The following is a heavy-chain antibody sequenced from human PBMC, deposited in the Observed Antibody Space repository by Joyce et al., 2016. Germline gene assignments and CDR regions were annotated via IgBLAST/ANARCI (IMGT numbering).Heavy chain of an antibody. J-gene: IGHJ4*02. CDR3: ARGHGDDFWSGYYGSIDY. V-gene: IGHV1-69*01. Sequence: QVQLEQSGAEVKKPGSSVKVSCKTSGDIFNAYGINWVRQAPGQGREWLGGIVPMSTTTDYAQKDRGRLTISAHEPTSTVYMELGSLRSDDTGTYYWARGHGDDFWSGYYGSIDYWGQGTLVSVSS. CDR1: GDIFNAYG. CDR2: IVPMSTTT. D-gene: IGHD3-3*01.